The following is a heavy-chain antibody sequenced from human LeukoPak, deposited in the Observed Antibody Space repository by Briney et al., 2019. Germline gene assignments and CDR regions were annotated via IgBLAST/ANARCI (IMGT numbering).Heavy chain of an antibody. CDR3: AKDYKNWNGVSWFDP. J-gene: IGHJ5*02. CDR1: GFTFSNSG. CDR2: ISSDGSSE. V-gene: IGHV3-30*18. D-gene: IGHD3-3*01. Sequence: GGSLRLSCAAAGFTFSNSGMHWVRQTPGKGLEWVAVISSDGSSEYYADSVKGRFTISRDNSKNTLYLQMNSLRVEDTAVYYCAKDYKNWNGVSWFDPWGQGTLVTVSS.